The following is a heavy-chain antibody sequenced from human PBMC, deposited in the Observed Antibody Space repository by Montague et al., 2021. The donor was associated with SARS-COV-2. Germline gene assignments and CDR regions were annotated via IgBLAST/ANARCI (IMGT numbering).Heavy chain of an antibody. Sequence: SLRLSCAASRLPFNGYAMHWVRQAPGKGLEWLTFISHDESNHRYADSVKGRFTISRDNSKNTLYLQMDSLRPEDTAVYYCAREGYRSGRLYIDYWGQGTLVTVSS. CDR1: RLPFNGYA. V-gene: IGHV3-30*04. CDR3: AREGYRSGRLYIDY. CDR2: ISHDESNH. D-gene: IGHD1-26*01. J-gene: IGHJ4*01.